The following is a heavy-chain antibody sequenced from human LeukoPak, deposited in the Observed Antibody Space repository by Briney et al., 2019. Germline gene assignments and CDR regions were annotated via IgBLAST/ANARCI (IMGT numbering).Heavy chain of an antibody. CDR3: ARAHYSSGLPPLDY. J-gene: IGHJ4*02. V-gene: IGHV1-18*01. CDR2: ISAYNGNT. Sequence: ASVKVSCKASGYTFTSYGISWVRQAPGQGLEWMGWISAYNGNTNYAQKLQGRVTMTTDTSTSTAYMELRSLRSDDTAVYYCARAHYSSGLPPLDYWGQGTLATVSS. CDR1: GYTFTSYG. D-gene: IGHD6-25*01.